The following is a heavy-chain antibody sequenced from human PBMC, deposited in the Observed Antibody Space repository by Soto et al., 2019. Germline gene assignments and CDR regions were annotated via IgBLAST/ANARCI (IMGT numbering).Heavy chain of an antibody. V-gene: IGHV3-33*01. CDR2: IWYDGSNK. D-gene: IGHD6-25*01. Sequence: PGGSLRLSCAASGFTFSSYGMHWVRQAPGKGLEWVAVIWYDGSNKYYADSVKGRFTISRDNSKNTLYLQMNSLRAEDTAVYYCARDPAAYYYYYYMDVWGKGTTVTVSS. CDR1: GFTFSSYG. J-gene: IGHJ6*03. CDR3: ARDPAAYYYYYYMDV.